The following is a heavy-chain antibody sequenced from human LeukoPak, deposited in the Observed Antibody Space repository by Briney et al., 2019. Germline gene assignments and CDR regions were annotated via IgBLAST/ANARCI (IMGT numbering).Heavy chain of an antibody. V-gene: IGHV4-39*01. Sequence: SETLYLTCSVSGGAISSSSYYWGWIRHPPGKVLEWIGRIYYIGSTFYNPSLTSRGTMFVDTSGRRFSLTVCSVNAVDTPLAYCARIPVADDAFDIWGQGTMVTVSS. CDR3: ARIPVADDAFDI. D-gene: IGHD6-19*01. CDR1: GGAISSSSYY. J-gene: IGHJ3*02. CDR2: IYYIGST.